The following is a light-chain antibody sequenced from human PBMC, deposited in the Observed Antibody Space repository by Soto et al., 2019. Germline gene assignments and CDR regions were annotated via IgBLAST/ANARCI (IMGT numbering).Light chain of an antibody. CDR2: KAS. CDR3: QHYNSYSEA. Sequence: DIQMTQSPSTLSASVGDRDTITCRASQSISSWLAWYQRKPGKAPKLLIYKASTLKSGVPSRFSGSGSGTEFTLTISSLQPDDFATYYCQHYNSYSEAFGQGTKVDIK. J-gene: IGKJ1*01. V-gene: IGKV1-5*03. CDR1: QSISSW.